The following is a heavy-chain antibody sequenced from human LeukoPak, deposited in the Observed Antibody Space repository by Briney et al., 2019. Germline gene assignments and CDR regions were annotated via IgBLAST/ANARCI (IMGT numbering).Heavy chain of an antibody. CDR2: IAHSGNGM. V-gene: IGHV3-11*01. Sequence: GGSLRLSCAASGFTFSDYYMTWIRQAPGKGLEWVSHIAHSGNGMWYADAVKGQFTISRDNAKNLLFLQMDSLRAEDTAVYYCARGHYEMGVWGQGTTVIVSS. J-gene: IGHJ6*02. CDR1: GFTFSDYY. CDR3: ARGHYEMGV.